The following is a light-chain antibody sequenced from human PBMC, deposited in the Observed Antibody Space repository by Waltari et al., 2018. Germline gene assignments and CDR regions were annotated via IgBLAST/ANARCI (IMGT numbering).Light chain of an antibody. CDR2: TDN. J-gene: IGLJ2*01. V-gene: IGLV1-44*01. CDR1: SSNIGVNP. Sequence: QSVLTQPPSASGTPGQTVTISCSGSSSNIGVNPVNWYQQLPGTAPKLLIYTDNLRPSGVPDRFSGSKSRTSASLAISGLQSEDEADYHCQTWDDSLNGVVFGGGTKLTVL. CDR3: QTWDDSLNGVV.